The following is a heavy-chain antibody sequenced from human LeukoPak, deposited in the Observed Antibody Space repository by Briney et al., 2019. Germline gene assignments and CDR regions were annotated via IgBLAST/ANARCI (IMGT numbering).Heavy chain of an antibody. J-gene: IGHJ4*02. Sequence: GGSLRLSCAASGFTFSSYDMHWVRQAPGKGLEWVAVISYDGSNKYYADSVKGRFTISRDNSKNTLYLQMNSLRAEDTAVYYCARGLDYWGQGTLVTVSS. CDR3: ARGLDY. CDR2: ISYDGSNK. CDR1: GFTFSSYD. V-gene: IGHV3-30-3*01.